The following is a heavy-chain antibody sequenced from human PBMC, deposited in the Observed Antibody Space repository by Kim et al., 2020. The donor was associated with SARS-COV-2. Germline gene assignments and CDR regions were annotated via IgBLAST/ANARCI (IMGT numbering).Heavy chain of an antibody. Sequence: GGSLRLSCAASGFSLSPYTINWVRQAPGKGLEWVSVISGTGGSYGSGGSTFYADSVKGRFTVSRDDSQNTVYLQLSGLRGDDTAVYYCARLRRDDITMILKIRGRMGDNVMDVWGQGTTVTVSS. V-gene: IGHV3-23*01. CDR3: ARLRRDDITMILKIRGRMGDNVMDV. CDR1: GFSLSPYT. CDR2: ISGTGGSYGSGGST. D-gene: IGHD3-22*01. J-gene: IGHJ6*02.